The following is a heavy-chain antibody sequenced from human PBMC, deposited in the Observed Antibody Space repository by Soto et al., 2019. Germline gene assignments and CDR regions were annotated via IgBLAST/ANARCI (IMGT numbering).Heavy chain of an antibody. Sequence: SETLSLTCAVYGGSFSGYYWSWIRQPPGKGLEWIGEINHSGSTNYNPSLKSRVTISVDTSKNQFSLKLSSVTAADTAVYYCARSGAADSYYIDVWGKGTTVTVSS. V-gene: IGHV4-34*01. J-gene: IGHJ6*03. CDR2: INHSGST. CDR1: GGSFSGYY. CDR3: ARSGAADSYYIDV. D-gene: IGHD6-13*01.